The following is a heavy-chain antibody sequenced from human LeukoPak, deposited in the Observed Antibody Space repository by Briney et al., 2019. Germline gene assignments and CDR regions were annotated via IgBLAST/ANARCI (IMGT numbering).Heavy chain of an antibody. CDR3: AKSNSYFDY. D-gene: IGHD1-1*01. V-gene: IGHV3-23*01. Sequence: PGGSLRLSCAASKFTFSDYSMSWVRQAPGKGLEWVSSISGSGVSTYYADSVKGRVTISRDNSKNTVYLQMNSLRADDTAVYYCAKSNSYFDYWGQGTLVTVSS. CDR1: KFTFSDYS. J-gene: IGHJ4*02. CDR2: ISGSGVST.